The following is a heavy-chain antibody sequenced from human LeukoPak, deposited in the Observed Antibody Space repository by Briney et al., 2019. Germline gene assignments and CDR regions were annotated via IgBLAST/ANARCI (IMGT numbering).Heavy chain of an antibody. J-gene: IGHJ5*02. CDR2: IYYSGST. Sequence: SETLSLSCTASGGSISSSSYYWVWNRQPPGKGLESIGSIYYSGSTYYNPSLKSRVTISVATSKNQFSLKLSSVTAADTAVYYCARGYCSSTSRSYRGLDNWFDPWGQGTLVTVSS. V-gene: IGHV4-39*07. CDR3: ARGYCSSTSRSYRGLDNWFDP. D-gene: IGHD2-2*01. CDR1: GGSISSSSYY.